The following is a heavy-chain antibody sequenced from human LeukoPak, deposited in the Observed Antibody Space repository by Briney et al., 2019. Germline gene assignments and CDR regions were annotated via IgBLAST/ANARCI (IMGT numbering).Heavy chain of an antibody. V-gene: IGHV4-34*01. J-gene: IGHJ4*02. CDR3: ARGSGWGSYSRRYYFDY. Sequence: SETLSLTCAVYGGSFSGYYWSWIRQPPGKGLEWIGELNHSGSTNYNPSLKSRVTISVDTSKNQFSLKLSSVTAADTAVYYCARGSGWGSYSRRYYFDYWGQGNLVTVSS. D-gene: IGHD1-26*01. CDR1: GGSFSGYY. CDR2: LNHSGST.